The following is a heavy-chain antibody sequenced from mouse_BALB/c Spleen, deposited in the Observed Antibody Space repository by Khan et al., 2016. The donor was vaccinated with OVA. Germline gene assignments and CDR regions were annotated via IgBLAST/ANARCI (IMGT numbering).Heavy chain of an antibody. CDR2: IYPGSGNT. J-gene: IGHJ2*01. CDR3: ARMDTTSLDY. D-gene: IGHD2-3*01. CDR1: GYTFTDHY. Sequence: QVQLQQSGAELVRPGASVKLSCKASGYTFTDHYITWVKQRTGQGLEWIGEIYPGSGNTYYNENFKGKATLTADKSSSTAYMHLSSLTSDDSAVYFCARMDTTSLDYWGQGTTLTVSS. V-gene: IGHV1-77*01.